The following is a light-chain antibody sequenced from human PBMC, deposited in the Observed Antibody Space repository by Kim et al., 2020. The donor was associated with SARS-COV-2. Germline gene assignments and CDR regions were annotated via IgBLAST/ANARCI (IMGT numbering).Light chain of an antibody. CDR1: SLRNYY. CDR3: NSRDSSGNHQV. CDR2: GKN. V-gene: IGLV3-19*01. J-gene: IGLJ3*02. Sequence: SSELTQDPAVSVALGQTVRITCQGDSLRNYYASWYQQKPGQAPVLVIYGKNNRPSGIPDRFSGSSSGNTASLTITGAQAEDEADYYCNSRDSSGNHQVFGGGTKVTVL.